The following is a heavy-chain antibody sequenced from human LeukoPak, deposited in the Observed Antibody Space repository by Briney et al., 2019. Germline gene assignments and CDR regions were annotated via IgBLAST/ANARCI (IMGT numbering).Heavy chain of an antibody. CDR2: ISNNGGYT. D-gene: IGHD2-15*01. CDR1: GFTFSSSA. V-gene: IGHV3-23*01. CDR3: AKQLGYCSDGSCYFPY. J-gene: IGHJ4*02. Sequence: GGSLRLSCAASGFTFSSSAMSWVRQAPGKELEWVSAISNNGGYTYYADSVQGRFTISRDNSKSTLCLQMNILRAEDTAVYYCAKQLGYCSDGSCYFPYWGQGTLVTVSS.